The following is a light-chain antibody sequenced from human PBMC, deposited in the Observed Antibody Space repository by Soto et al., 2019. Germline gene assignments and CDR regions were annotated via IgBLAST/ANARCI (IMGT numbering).Light chain of an antibody. CDR3: QHVATGLLT. CDR1: QSVSSY. V-gene: IGKV3-11*01. J-gene: IGKJ4*01. CDR2: EAS. Sequence: EIVLTQSPATLSLSPGESATLSCRARQSVSSYLAWYQHKPGQAPRLLVYEASNRATGIPARFSGSGSGTGFILTICSLDPGDFAVYYCQHVATGLLTFGGGTKVDIK.